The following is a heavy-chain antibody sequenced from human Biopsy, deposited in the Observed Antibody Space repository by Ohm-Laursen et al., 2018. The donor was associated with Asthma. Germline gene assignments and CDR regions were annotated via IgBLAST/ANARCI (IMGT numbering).Heavy chain of an antibody. CDR2: INSVFGTT. D-gene: IGHD2-2*01. J-gene: IGHJ4*02. CDR3: ARKAGSCISRTCYSLDF. Sequence: SVKVSCKSFGGTFNTYVIGWVRQAPGQGLKWMGGINSVFGTTTYPQKFQDRVTITADDSTSTVYMELSSLRSEDTAVYYCARKAGSCISRTCYSLDFWGQGTLVTVSS. CDR1: GGTFNTYV. V-gene: IGHV1-69*13.